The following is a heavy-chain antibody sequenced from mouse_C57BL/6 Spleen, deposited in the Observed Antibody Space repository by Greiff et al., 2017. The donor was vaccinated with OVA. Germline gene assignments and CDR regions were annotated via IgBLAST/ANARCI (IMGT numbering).Heavy chain of an antibody. CDR1: GFTFTDYY. V-gene: IGHV7-3*01. Sequence: EVKLVESGGGLVQPGGSLSLSCAASGFTFTDYYMSWVRQPPGKALEWLGFIRNKANGYTTEYSASVTGRFTISRDNSQSILYLQMNALRAEDSATYYCARSFTTVVAHYFDYWGQGTTLTVSS. CDR2: IRNKANGYTT. CDR3: ARSFTTVVAHYFDY. D-gene: IGHD1-1*01. J-gene: IGHJ2*01.